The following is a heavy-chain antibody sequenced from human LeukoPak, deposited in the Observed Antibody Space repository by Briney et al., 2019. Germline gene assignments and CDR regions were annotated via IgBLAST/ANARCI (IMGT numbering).Heavy chain of an antibody. CDR2: IHPSTGNP. D-gene: IGHD3-16*02. J-gene: IGHJ4*02. CDR1: GGTFSSYA. V-gene: IGHV7-4-1*02. Sequence: EASVKVSCKASGGTFSSYAISWVRQAPGQGLEWMGWIHPSTGNPTYAQGFTGRFVFSLDTSVSTTYLQISSLKAEDTAVYYCARAYQRLGELSLPDYWGQGTLVTVSS. CDR3: ARAYQRLGELSLPDY.